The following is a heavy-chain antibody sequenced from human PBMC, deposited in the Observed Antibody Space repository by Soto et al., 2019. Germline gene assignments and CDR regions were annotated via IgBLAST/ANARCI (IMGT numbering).Heavy chain of an antibody. J-gene: IGHJ4*02. CDR1: GGSISSGDYY. CDR3: AKGGRQWLVTSDFNY. CDR2: IYYSGST. D-gene: IGHD6-19*01. V-gene: IGHV4-30-4*02. Sequence: SETLSLTCTVSGGSISSGDYYWSWIRQPPGKGLEWIGYIYYSGSTYYNPSLKSRVTISVDTSKNTVSLEMTSLRAEDTAVYYCAKGGRQWLVTSDFNYWGQGALVTVSS.